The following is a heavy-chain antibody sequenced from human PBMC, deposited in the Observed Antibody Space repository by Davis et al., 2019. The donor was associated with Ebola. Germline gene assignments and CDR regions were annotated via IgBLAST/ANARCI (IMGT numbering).Heavy chain of an antibody. D-gene: IGHD3-22*01. CDR3: ATVRAHSRHDN. J-gene: IGHJ4*02. CDR1: GYTFTSYY. V-gene: IGHV1-46*01. CDR2: INPSGGST. Sequence: AASVKVSCKASGYTFTSYYMHWVRQAPGQGLEWMGIINPSGGSTSYAQKFQGRVTMTRDTSTSTVYMELSSLRSGDTAIYYCATVRAHSRHDNWGQGTLVTVAS.